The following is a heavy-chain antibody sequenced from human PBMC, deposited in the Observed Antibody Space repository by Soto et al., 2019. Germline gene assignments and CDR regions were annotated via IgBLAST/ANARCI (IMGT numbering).Heavy chain of an antibody. CDR2: IYYSGST. CDR1: VGSISSSIYY. Sequence: SETLSLTCTVSVGSISSSIYYCGWIRPPPGKELEWIGSIYYSGSTYYNPSLKSRVTISLDTSKIQFSLKLSSVTAADTALYYCARHSLVGATGTTFYYYGMDVWGQGTTVT. V-gene: IGHV4-39*01. CDR3: ARHSLVGATGTTFYYYGMDV. D-gene: IGHD1-7*01. J-gene: IGHJ6*02.